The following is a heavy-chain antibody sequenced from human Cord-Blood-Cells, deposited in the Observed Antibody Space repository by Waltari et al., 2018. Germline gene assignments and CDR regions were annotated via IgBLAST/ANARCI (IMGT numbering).Heavy chain of an antibody. CDR3: ARIGYYYGSGSYAFDI. V-gene: IGHV2-26*01. D-gene: IGHD3-10*01. J-gene: IGHJ3*02. CDR2: LFTKDEK. CDR1: GSSPSNARMG. Sequence: QVTLKESGPVLLKPTETHTLTCTVSGSSPSNARMGVSWIRKTPGKALEWLAHLFTKDEKSYSPSLKSRLTISKDTSKSQVVLTMTSMDPVDTATYYCARIGYYYGSGSYAFDIWGQGTMVTVSS.